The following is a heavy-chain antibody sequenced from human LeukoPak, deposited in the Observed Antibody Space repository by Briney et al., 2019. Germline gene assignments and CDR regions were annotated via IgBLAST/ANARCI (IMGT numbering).Heavy chain of an antibody. CDR2: ISSSGSTV. CDR1: GFTFRDYY. V-gene: IGHV3-11*04. CDR3: ARDYRGYSYV. J-gene: IGHJ4*02. Sequence: GGPLRLSXAASGFTFRDYYMSWIRQAPGKGLEWVSYISSSGSTVYYADSVKGRFTISRDNAKNSLYLQMNSLRAEDTAVYYCARDYRGYSYVWGQGTLVTVSS. D-gene: IGHD5-18*01.